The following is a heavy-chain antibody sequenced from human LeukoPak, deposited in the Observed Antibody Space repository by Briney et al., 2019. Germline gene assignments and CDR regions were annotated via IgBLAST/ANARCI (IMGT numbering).Heavy chain of an antibody. CDR1: GFTFSNYD. V-gene: IGHV3-69-1*01. CDR2: INIRNYI. CDR3: AREGGYCSGGSCRWFDS. Sequence: PGGSLRLSCATSGFTFSNYDMNWVRQAPGKGLEWVSSINIRNYIYYADSVKGRFTISRDNAKNSLYLQMNSLRAEDTAVYYRAREGGYCSGGSCRWFDSWGQGSLVTVSS. D-gene: IGHD2-15*01. J-gene: IGHJ5*01.